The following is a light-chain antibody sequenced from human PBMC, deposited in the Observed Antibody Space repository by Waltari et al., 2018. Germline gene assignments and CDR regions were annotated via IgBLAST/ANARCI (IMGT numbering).Light chain of an antibody. CDR3: QHYVSLPVT. V-gene: IGKV3-20*01. Sequence: EIVLTQSPGTLSLSPGERATLSCRASKSVSRALAWYQQNPGQAPRLLNYGASNRATGIPDRFSGSGSGTDFSLIISRLEPEDFAVYYCQHYVSLPVTFGQGTKVEIK. CDR2: GAS. J-gene: IGKJ1*01. CDR1: KSVSRA.